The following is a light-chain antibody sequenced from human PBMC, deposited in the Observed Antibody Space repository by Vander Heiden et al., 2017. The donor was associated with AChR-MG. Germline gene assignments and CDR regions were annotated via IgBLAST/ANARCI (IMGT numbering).Light chain of an antibody. CDR3: SSYTSSSTPWV. CDR2: DVS. Sequence: QSALTQPASASGSPGQSITISCTGTSSDVGGYNYVPWYQQHPGKAPKLMIYDVSKRPSGVSNRFSGSKSGNTASLTISGLQAEDEADYYCSSYTSSSTPWVFGGGTKLTVL. V-gene: IGLV2-14*01. J-gene: IGLJ3*02. CDR1: SSDVGGYNY.